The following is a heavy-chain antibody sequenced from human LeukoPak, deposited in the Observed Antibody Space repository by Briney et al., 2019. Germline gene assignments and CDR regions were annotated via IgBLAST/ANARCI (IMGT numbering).Heavy chain of an antibody. CDR1: GYTFTSYW. D-gene: IGHD4-23*01. CDR3: ARQARNGGAGGY. J-gene: IGHJ4*02. Sequence: GASVKVSCKASGYTFTSYWIGWVRQMPGKGLEWMGIIYPGDSDTRYSPSFQGQVTISADKSISTAYLQWSSLKASDTAMYYCARQARNGGAGGYWGQGTLVTVSS. CDR2: IYPGDSDT. V-gene: IGHV5-51*01.